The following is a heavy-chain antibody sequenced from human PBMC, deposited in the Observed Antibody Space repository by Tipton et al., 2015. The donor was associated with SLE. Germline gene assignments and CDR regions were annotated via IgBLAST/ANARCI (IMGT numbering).Heavy chain of an antibody. D-gene: IGHD7-27*01. Sequence: LRLSCAVYGGSFSGYYWSWIRQPPGKGLEWIGEINHSGSTNYNPSLKSRVTISVDTSKNQFSRKLSSVTAADTAVYYCASKLGIFPDYWGQGSLVTVAS. V-gene: IGHV4-34*01. CDR1: GGSFSGYY. CDR2: INHSGST. J-gene: IGHJ4*02. CDR3: ASKLGIFPDY.